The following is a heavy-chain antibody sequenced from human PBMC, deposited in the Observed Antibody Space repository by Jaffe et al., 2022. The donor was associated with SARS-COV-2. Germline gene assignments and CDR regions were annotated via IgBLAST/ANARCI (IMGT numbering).Heavy chain of an antibody. Sequence: EVQLVESGGGLVQPGGSLRLSCAASGFTFSSYWMSWVRQAPGKGLEWVANIKQDGSEKYYVDSVKGRFTISRDNAKNSLYLQMNSLRAEDTAVYYCAREGWSIVVPRDYYGMDVWGQGTTVTVSS. CDR1: GFTFSSYW. CDR3: AREGWSIVVPRDYYGMDV. CDR2: IKQDGSEK. J-gene: IGHJ6*02. V-gene: IGHV3-7*01. D-gene: IGHD2-2*01.